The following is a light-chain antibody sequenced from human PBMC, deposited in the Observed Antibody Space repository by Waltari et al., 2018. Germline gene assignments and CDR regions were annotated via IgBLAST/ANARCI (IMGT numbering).Light chain of an antibody. Sequence: DIQITQSPSSLSASVGDRVTITCRASQSISSYLNWYQQKPGRAPKLLIYAASSLRSGVPSRFSGSGSGTDFTLTISSLQPEDFATYYCQQSSSTPQSTFGQGTRLEIK. CDR2: AAS. CDR1: QSISSY. V-gene: IGKV1-39*01. J-gene: IGKJ5*01. CDR3: QQSSSTPQST.